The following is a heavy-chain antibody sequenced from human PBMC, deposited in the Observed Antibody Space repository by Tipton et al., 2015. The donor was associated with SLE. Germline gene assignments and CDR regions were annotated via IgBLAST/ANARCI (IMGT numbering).Heavy chain of an antibody. CDR3: AKFPTGVGSLAEYFQH. D-gene: IGHD1-26*01. CDR2: LSATGGST. V-gene: IGHV3-23*01. Sequence: SLRLSCAASGFIFSDYHMSWVRQAPGRGLEWVSCLSATGGSTYYADSVRGRFTISRDNSENTLYLQMNSLRAEDSAPYYCAKFPTGVGSLAEYFQHWGQGTLVTVSS. CDR1: GFIFSDYH. J-gene: IGHJ1*01.